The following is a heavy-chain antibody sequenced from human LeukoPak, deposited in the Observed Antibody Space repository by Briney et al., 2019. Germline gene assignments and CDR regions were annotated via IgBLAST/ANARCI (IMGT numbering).Heavy chain of an antibody. J-gene: IGHJ3*02. Sequence: ASVKVSCKASGYTFTSYGISWVRQAPGQGLEWMGWISAYNGNTNYAQKLQGRVTMTTDTSTSTAYMELRSLGSDDTAVYYCARNKWLRDAFDIWGQGTMVTVSS. CDR3: ARNKWLRDAFDI. CDR2: ISAYNGNT. CDR1: GYTFTSYG. D-gene: IGHD5-12*01. V-gene: IGHV1-18*01.